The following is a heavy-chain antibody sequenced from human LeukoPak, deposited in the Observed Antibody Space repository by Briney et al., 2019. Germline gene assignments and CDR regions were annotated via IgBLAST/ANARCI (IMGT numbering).Heavy chain of an antibody. CDR3: AELGITMIGGV. Sequence: GSLRLSCAASGFTISRHWMNWVRQAPGKGLEWVSYISSSGSTIYYADSVKGRFTISRDNAKNSLYLQMNSLRAEDTAVYYCAELGITMIGGVWGKGTTVTISS. D-gene: IGHD3-10*02. J-gene: IGHJ6*04. CDR1: GFTISRHW. CDR2: ISSSGSTI. V-gene: IGHV3-48*04.